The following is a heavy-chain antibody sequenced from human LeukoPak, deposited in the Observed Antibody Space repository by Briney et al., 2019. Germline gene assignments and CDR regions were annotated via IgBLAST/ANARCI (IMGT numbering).Heavy chain of an antibody. V-gene: IGHV3-53*01. D-gene: IGHD1-26*01. CDR1: GFTFTNYA. Sequence: GGSLRLSCAPSGFTFTNYAMTWVRKAPGKGLEWVSSIYSAGATHYAESVKGRFTISRDNSKNTLYLQMNSLRAEDMAVYYCARIEWERLGRAFDIWGQGTMVTVSS. J-gene: IGHJ3*02. CDR2: IYSAGAT. CDR3: ARIEWERLGRAFDI.